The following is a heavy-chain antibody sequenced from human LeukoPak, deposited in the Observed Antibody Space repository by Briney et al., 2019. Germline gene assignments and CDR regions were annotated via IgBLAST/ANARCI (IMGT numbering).Heavy chain of an antibody. Sequence: GGSLRLSCVASGFTLSDYGMSWARQAPGKGLEWISYITTNGVMFYADSVEGRFAISRDNDKNSVYLQMSVLRDDGTAVYYCTRGRYQFLGPNDSWGQGALVTVSS. J-gene: IGHJ5*01. CDR2: ITTNGVM. V-gene: IGHV3-48*02. CDR1: GFTLSDYG. CDR3: TRGRYQFLGPNDS. D-gene: IGHD2-2*01.